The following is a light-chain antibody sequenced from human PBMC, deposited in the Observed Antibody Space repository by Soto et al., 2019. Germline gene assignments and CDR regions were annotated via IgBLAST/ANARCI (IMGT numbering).Light chain of an antibody. V-gene: IGKV3-15*01. CDR2: GAS. CDR3: RQYNDWPPST. J-gene: IGKJ5*01. CDR1: QSVSGN. Sequence: EIVLTQSPATLSVSPGERATLSCRASQSVSGNLAGYQQKTGHAARLLIYGASTRATGSPAKFSGGGSGTKFITLTISLQSAEYLVYYCRQYNDWPPSTFGQGTRLEIK.